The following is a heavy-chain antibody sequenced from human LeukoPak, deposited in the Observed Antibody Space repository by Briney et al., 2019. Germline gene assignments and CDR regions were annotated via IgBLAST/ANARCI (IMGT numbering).Heavy chain of an antibody. CDR1: GFTFSSYS. Sequence: GSLRLSCAASGFTFSSYSMNCVRQAPGKGLEWVSSISSSSSYIYYADSVKGRFTISRDNAKNSLYLQMNSLRAEDTAVYYCARLVGDRGSYYRGYWGQGTLVTVSS. CDR3: ARLVGDRGSYYRGY. CDR2: ISSSSSYI. D-gene: IGHD1-26*01. V-gene: IGHV3-21*01. J-gene: IGHJ4*02.